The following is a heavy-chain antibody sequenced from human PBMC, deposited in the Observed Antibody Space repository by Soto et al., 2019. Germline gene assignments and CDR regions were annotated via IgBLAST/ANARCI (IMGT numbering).Heavy chain of an antibody. Sequence: GESLKISCTTSGYSFTSYYITWVRQTPGKGLECMGTIAPGDSYSNYNPSFQGHVTISADNSISTAYLQWSSLKASDTGIYYCATMRSGWSYWGQGTQVTVSS. CDR1: GYSFTSYY. CDR3: ATMRSGWSY. D-gene: IGHD6-19*01. J-gene: IGHJ4*02. V-gene: IGHV5-10-1*01. CDR2: IAPGDSYS.